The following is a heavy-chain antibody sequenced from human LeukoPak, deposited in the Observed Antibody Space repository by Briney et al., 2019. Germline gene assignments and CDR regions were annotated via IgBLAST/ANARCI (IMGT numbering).Heavy chain of an antibody. CDR1: GFTFSSYA. Sequence: GGSLRLSCAASGFTFSSYAMHWVRQAPGKGLEWVAVISYDGSNKYYADSVKGRFTISRDISKNTLYLQTNSLRAEDTAVYYCARDLKTVAGQGIGYWGQGTLVTVSS. V-gene: IGHV3-30*01. D-gene: IGHD6-19*01. CDR3: ARDLKTVAGQGIGY. CDR2: ISYDGSNK. J-gene: IGHJ4*02.